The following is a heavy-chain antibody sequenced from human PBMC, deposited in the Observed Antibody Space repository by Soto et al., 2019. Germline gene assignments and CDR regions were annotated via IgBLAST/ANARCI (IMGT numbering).Heavy chain of an antibody. Sequence: PSETLSLTCTVSGGSISSYYWSWIRQPPGKGLEWIGYIYYSGSTNYNPSLKSRVTISVDTSKNQFSLKLSSVTAADTAVYYCARGTGGGGAIFGMLIGSRNYYVEVWGKGTTVTVS. D-gene: IGHD3-3*01. J-gene: IGHJ6*03. CDR2: IYYSGST. CDR3: ARGTGGGGAIFGMLIGSRNYYVEV. V-gene: IGHV4-59*01. CDR1: GGSISSYY.